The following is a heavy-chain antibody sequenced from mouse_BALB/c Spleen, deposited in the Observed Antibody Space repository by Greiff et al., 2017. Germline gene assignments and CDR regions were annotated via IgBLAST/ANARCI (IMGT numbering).Heavy chain of an antibody. CDR2: ISSGSSTI. CDR1: GFTFSSFG. Sequence: DVMLVESGGGLVQPGGSRKLSCAASGFTFSSFGMHWVRQAPEKGLEWVAYISSGSSTIYYADTVKGRFTISRDNPKNTLFLQMTSLRSEDTAMYYCARWGIYAMDYWGQGTSVTVSS. CDR3: ARWGIYAMDY. J-gene: IGHJ4*01. V-gene: IGHV5-17*02.